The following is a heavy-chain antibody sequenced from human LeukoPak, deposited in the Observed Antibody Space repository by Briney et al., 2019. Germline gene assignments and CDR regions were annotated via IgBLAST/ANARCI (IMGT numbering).Heavy chain of an antibody. Sequence: SETLSLTCTVSGGSMSSYYWSWIRQPPGKGLEWIGRIYTSGSTNYNPSLKSRVTMSVDTSKNQFSLKLSSVTAADTAVYYCARDTPTYYYGSGSFDYWGQGTLVTVSS. CDR1: GGSMSSYY. CDR3: ARDTPTYYYGSGSFDY. D-gene: IGHD3-10*01. CDR2: IYTSGST. V-gene: IGHV4-4*07. J-gene: IGHJ4*02.